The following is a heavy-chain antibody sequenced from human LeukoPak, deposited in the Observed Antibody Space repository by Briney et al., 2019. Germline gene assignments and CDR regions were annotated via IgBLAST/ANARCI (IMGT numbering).Heavy chain of an antibody. Sequence: ASVKVSCKASGYTFTSYYMQWVRQAPGQGLEWMGIINPSGGSTSYAEKFQGRVTMTRDTSTSTAYMELRSLRSDDTAVYYCARVLAYCSSTSCHDYWGQGTLVTVYS. CDR1: GYTFTSYY. CDR2: INPSGGST. J-gene: IGHJ4*02. CDR3: ARVLAYCSSTSCHDY. D-gene: IGHD2-2*01. V-gene: IGHV1-46*01.